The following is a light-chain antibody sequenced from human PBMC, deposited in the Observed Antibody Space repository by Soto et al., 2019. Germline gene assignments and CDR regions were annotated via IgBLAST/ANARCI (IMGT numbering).Light chain of an antibody. CDR3: QQRVNWPPT. CDR1: QSIGSF. CDR2: DAS. J-gene: IGKJ3*01. Sequence: EIVLTQSPATLSLSPGERATLSCMASQSIGSFLAWYQQKPGQPPRLLIYDASNRATGIPGRFSGSGSGTDFTLTSSSLEPEDFAFYYCQQRVNWPPTFGPGTKVHIK. V-gene: IGKV3-11*01.